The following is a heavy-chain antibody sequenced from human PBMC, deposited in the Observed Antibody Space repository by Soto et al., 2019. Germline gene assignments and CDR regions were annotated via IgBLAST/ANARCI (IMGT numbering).Heavy chain of an antibody. CDR3: ARVSYPSLDY. J-gene: IGHJ4*02. V-gene: IGHV1-46*01. Sequence: QVQLAQSGAEVKRPGASVKVSCKASGYTLTNYHMHWVRQAPGQGLEWMGIINPRDGGTLYAQNLQDRLTMTRDTSKSTVYMELSSLRSEDTGVYYCARVSYPSLDYWGQGTPVTVSS. CDR2: INPRDGGT. CDR1: GYTLTNYH.